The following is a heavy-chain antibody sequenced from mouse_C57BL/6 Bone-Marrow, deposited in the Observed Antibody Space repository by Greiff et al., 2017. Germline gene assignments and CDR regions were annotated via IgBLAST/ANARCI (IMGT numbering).Heavy chain of an antibody. D-gene: IGHD1-1*01. CDR2: IAPSDSYT. V-gene: IGHV1-69*01. Sequence: QVQLQQPGAELVMPGASVKLSCKASGYTFTSYWMHWVKQRPGQGLEWIGEIAPSDSYTKYNQKVKGKSTLTVDKSSSSAYMQLSSLTSEDSAVYYCARDGYYGISWYVDVWGTGTTVTVSS. CDR3: ARDGYYGISWYVDV. CDR1: GYTFTSYW. J-gene: IGHJ1*03.